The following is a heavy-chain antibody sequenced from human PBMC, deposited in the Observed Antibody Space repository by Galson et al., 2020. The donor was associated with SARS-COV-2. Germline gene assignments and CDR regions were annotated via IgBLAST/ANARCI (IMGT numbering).Heavy chain of an antibody. CDR2: IYYSGST. D-gene: IGHD2-8*01. J-gene: IGHJ5*02. Sequence: SETLSLTCTVSGGSINSGGYYWSWIRQHPGTGLEWIGHIYYSGSTYFNPSLKSRLTMSVDRSMKQFSLKLRSVTAADTAVYYCARGRTWFDPWGQGTLVTVSS. CDR3: ARGRTWFDP. V-gene: IGHV4-31*03. CDR1: GGSINSGGYY.